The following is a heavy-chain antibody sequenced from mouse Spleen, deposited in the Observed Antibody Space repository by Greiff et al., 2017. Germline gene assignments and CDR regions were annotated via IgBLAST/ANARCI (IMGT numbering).Heavy chain of an antibody. V-gene: IGHV5-15*02. CDR2: ISNLAYSI. J-gene: IGHJ4*01. CDR1: GFTFSDYG. D-gene: IGHD4-1*01. Sequence: EVMLVESGGGLVKPGGSLKLSCAASGFTFSDYGMAWVRQAPGKGPEWVAFISNLAYSIYYADTVTGRFTISRENAKNTLYLEMSSLRSEDTAMYYCAREGLTGTRDYAMDYWGQGTSVTVSS. CDR3: AREGLTGTRDYAMDY.